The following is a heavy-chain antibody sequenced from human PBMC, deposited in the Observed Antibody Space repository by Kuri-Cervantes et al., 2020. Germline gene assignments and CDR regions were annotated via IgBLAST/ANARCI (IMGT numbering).Heavy chain of an antibody. D-gene: IGHD4-11*01. V-gene: IGHV1-18*01. CDR1: GYTFTSYG. J-gene: IGHJ5*02. CDR2: ISAYNGNT. Sequence: TCKASGYTFTSYGISWVRQAPGQGLEWMGWISAYNGNTNYAQKLQGRVTITRDTSASTAYMELSSLRSEDTAVYYCAIGTTAGSGEHWFDPWGQGTLVTVSS. CDR3: AIGTTAGSGEHWFDP.